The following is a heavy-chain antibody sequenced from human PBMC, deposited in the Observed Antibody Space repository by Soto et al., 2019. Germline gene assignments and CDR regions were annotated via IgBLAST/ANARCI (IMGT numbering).Heavy chain of an antibody. CDR3: AKARCSTTNCYVPDY. CDR1: GFSFSTYT. J-gene: IGHJ4*02. D-gene: IGHD2-8*01. CDR2: ISGSGGSP. Sequence: PGGSLRLSCAASGFSFSTYTMIRVRRAPGKGLEWVSSISGSGGSPSYADSVQGRFFISRDNPKQTLYLQMNSLRAEDTAVYYCAKARCSTTNCYVPDYWGQGILVTVSS. V-gene: IGHV3-23*01.